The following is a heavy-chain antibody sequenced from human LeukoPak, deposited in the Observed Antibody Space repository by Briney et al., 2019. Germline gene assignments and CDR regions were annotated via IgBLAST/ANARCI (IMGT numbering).Heavy chain of an antibody. CDR2: IIPIFGTA. CDR3: ARENYYDSSGYCFDY. J-gene: IGHJ4*02. V-gene: IGHV1-69*05. Sequence: GASVKVSCKASGGTFSSYAISWVRQAPGQGLEWMGGIIPIFGTANYAQKFQGRVTITTDESTSTAYMELSSLRSEDTAVYYCARENYYDSSGYCFDYRGQGTLVTVSS. CDR1: GGTFSSYA. D-gene: IGHD3-22*01.